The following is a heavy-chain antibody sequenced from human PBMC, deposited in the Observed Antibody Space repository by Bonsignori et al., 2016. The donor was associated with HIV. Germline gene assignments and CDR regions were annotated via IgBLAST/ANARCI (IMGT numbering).Heavy chain of an antibody. CDR2: INHSGST. D-gene: IGHD6-6*01. CDR3: ARWRIAARPYYYYYMDV. V-gene: IGHV4-34*01. J-gene: IGHJ6*03. CDR1: GGSFSGYY. Sequence: SETLSLTCAVYGGSFSGYYWSWIRQPPGKGLEWIGEINHSGSTNYNPSLKSRVTISVDTSKNQFSLKLSSVTAADTAVYYCARWRIAARPYYYYYMDVWGKGTTVTVSS.